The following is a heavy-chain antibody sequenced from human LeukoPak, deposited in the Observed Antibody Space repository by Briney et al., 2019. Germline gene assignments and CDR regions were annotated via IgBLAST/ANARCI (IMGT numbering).Heavy chain of an antibody. Sequence: GGSLRLSCAASGFTFSSYSMNWVRQAPGKGLEWVSSISGSSSYIYYADSVKGRFTISRDNAKNSLYLQMNSLRAEDTAVYYCARGEDSGSYYVSDYYYGMDVWGQGTTVTVSS. CDR3: ARGEDSGSYYVSDYYYGMDV. CDR2: ISGSSSYI. J-gene: IGHJ6*02. V-gene: IGHV3-21*01. D-gene: IGHD1-26*01. CDR1: GFTFSSYS.